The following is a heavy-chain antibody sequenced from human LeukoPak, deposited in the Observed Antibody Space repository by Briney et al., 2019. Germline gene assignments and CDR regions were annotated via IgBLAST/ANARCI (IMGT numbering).Heavy chain of an antibody. Sequence: GGSLRLSCAASRFTFSSYWMFWVRQAPGKGLEWVASIKQDGSQKYYVDSVKGRFTISRDNAKNSLYLQMNSLRAEDTAVYYCARGYSSGWYDAFDIWGQGTMVTVSS. J-gene: IGHJ3*02. CDR2: IKQDGSQK. V-gene: IGHV3-7*01. CDR3: ARGYSSGWYDAFDI. D-gene: IGHD6-19*01. CDR1: RFTFSSYW.